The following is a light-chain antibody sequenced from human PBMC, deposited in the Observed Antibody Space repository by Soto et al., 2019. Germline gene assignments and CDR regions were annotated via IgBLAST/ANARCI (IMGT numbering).Light chain of an antibody. Sequence: QSVLTQSPSASGSPGQSVTISCTGTSSDIGGYNSVSWYQQHPGKAPKVMIYDVTKRPSGVPDRFSGSKSGNTASLTVSGLRSEDEADYYCAAWDDSLSGYVFGTGTKATVL. CDR2: DVT. J-gene: IGLJ1*01. CDR3: AAWDDSLSGYV. CDR1: SSDIGGYNS. V-gene: IGLV2-8*01.